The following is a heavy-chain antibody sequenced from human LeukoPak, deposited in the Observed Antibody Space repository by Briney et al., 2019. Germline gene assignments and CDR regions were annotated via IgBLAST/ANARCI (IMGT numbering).Heavy chain of an antibody. CDR3: ARVFSMLDVDY. V-gene: IGHV3-48*03. CDR2: ISSSGSTI. CDR1: GFTFDNYE. D-gene: IGHD3/OR15-3a*01. J-gene: IGHJ4*02. Sequence: GRFLRLSCAASGFTFDNYEMTWVRQAPGKGLEWVSYISSSGSTIYYADSVKGRLIISRDNAKNSLYLQMNSLRAEDTAVYYCARVFSMLDVDYWGQGTLVTVSS.